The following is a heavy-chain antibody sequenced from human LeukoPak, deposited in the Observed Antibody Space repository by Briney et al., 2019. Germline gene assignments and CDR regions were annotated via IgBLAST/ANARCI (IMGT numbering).Heavy chain of an antibody. J-gene: IGHJ3*02. Sequence: PGGSLRLSCAASGFTFSSYAMSWVRQAPGKGLEWVPAISGSGGSTYYADSVKGRFTISRDSSKNTLYLQMNSLRAEDTAVYYRAKAFPGLRVWGSYPDAFDIWGQGTMVTVSS. D-gene: IGHD3-16*02. V-gene: IGHV3-23*01. CDR2: ISGSGGST. CDR3: AKAFPGLRVWGSYPDAFDI. CDR1: GFTFSSYA.